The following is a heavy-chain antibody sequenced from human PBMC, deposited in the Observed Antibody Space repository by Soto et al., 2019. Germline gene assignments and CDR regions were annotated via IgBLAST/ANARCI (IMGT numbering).Heavy chain of an antibody. CDR1: GCSISSSSYY. V-gene: IGHV4-39*01. CDR2: IYYSGST. J-gene: IGHJ6*03. Sequence: SETLSLTCTVSGCSISSSSYYWGWIRQPPGKGLEWIGSIYYSGSTYYNPSLKSRVTISVDTSKNQFSLKLSSVTAADTAVYYCARHDQYSSSPLYYDYMDVWGKGTTVT. CDR3: ARHDQYSSSPLYYDYMDV. D-gene: IGHD6-13*01.